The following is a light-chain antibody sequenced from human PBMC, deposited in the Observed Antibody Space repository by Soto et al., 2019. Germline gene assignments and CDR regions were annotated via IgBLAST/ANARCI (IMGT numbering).Light chain of an antibody. J-gene: IGLJ3*02. CDR3: QSYDSSLSGSWV. CDR1: SSKLGAGYD. V-gene: IGLV1-40*01. CDR2: GNT. Sequence: QSVLTQPPSVSGAPGQRVTISCTGSSSKLGAGYDVHWYQHLPGTAPKLLIYGNTNRPSGVPDRFSGSKSGTSASLAITGLQAEDEADYYCQSYDSSLSGSWVFGGGTKLTVL.